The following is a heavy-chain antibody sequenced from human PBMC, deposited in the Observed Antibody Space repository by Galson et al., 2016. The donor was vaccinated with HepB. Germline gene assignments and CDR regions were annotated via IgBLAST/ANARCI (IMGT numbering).Heavy chain of an antibody. CDR1: GFTFSTYG. D-gene: IGHD6-13*01. CDR3: AKGSWDFDS. CDR2: ISYDGKNK. J-gene: IGHJ4*02. Sequence: SLRLSCAASGFTFSTYGMHWVRQAPGKGLEWVALISYDGKNKSYADSVKGRFTIARDNSKNTLYLQMHSLRGEDTAVYYCAKGSWDFDSWGQGTLVTVSS. V-gene: IGHV3-30*18.